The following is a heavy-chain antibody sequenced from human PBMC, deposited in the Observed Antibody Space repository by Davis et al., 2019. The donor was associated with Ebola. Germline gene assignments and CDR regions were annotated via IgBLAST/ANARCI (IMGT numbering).Heavy chain of an antibody. J-gene: IGHJ4*02. CDR3: ARDPRYTISHFDY. V-gene: IGHV3-21*04. D-gene: IGHD5-12*01. CDR1: GFTFSSYS. CDR2: ISSSSSYI. Sequence: GGSLRLSCAASGFTFSSYSMNWVRQAPGKGLEWVSSISSSSSYIYYADSVRGRFTISRDNSKNTLYLQMNSLRAEDTAIYFCARDPRYTISHFDYWGRGALITVSS.